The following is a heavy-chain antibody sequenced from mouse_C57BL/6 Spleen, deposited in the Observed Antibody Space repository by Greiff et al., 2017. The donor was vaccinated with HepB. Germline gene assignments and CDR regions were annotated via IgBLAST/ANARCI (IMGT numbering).Heavy chain of an antibody. CDR3: TTPSYYSAWFAY. CDR2: IDPENGDT. D-gene: IGHD2-12*01. V-gene: IGHV14-4*01. CDR1: GFNIKDDY. Sequence: EVQGVESGAELVRPGASVKLSCTASGFNIKDDYMHWVKQRPEQGLEWIGWIDPENGDTEYASKFQGKATITADTSSNTAYLQLSSLTSEDTAVDYCTTPSYYSAWFAYWGQGTLVTVSA. J-gene: IGHJ3*01.